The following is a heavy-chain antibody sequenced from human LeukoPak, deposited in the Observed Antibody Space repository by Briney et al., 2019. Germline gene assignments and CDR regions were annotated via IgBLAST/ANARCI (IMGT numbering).Heavy chain of an antibody. V-gene: IGHV1-8*01. CDR2: MNPNSGNT. J-gene: IGHJ6*02. CDR1: GYTFTSYD. CDR3: ARELGYCSSTSCYTERYYYGMDV. Sequence: ASVKVSCKASGYTFTSYDINWVRQATGQGLEWMGWMNPNSGNTGYAQKFQGRVTMTRNTSISTAYMELSSLRSEDTAVYYCARELGYCSSTSCYTERYYYGMDVWGQGTTVTVPS. D-gene: IGHD2-2*02.